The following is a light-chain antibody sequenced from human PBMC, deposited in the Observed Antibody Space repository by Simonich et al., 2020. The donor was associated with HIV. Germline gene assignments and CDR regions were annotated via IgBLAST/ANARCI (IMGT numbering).Light chain of an antibody. CDR3: QQYYSTPPT. V-gene: IGKV4-1*01. CDR2: GAS. CDR1: QSVLYNSNNKNY. Sequence: DIVMTQSPDSLAVSLGERATINCKSSQSVLYNSNNKNYLAWYQQKPGQPPKLFIYGASTREAGVPDRFSGSGSGTDFTLTISSLQAEDVAVYYCQQYYSTPPTFGPGTKVDIK. J-gene: IGKJ3*01.